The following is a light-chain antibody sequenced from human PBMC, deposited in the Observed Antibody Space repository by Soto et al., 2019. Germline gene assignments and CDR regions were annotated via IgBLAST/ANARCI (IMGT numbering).Light chain of an antibody. V-gene: IGKV3-15*01. CDR2: SAS. CDR1: QSISSD. J-gene: IGKJ4*01. Sequence: EVVMTQSPATLSVSPGERATLSCRASQSISSDLAWYQQKPGQGPRLPIYSASTRATGIPARISGSGSETEFTLTISSLQSEDFAVYYCHQYHYWSRPSFGGGTKVEI. CDR3: HQYHYWSRPS.